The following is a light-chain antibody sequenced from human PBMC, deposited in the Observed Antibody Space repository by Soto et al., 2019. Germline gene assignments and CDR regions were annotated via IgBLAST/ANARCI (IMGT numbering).Light chain of an antibody. CDR2: EVS. J-gene: IGLJ2*01. Sequence: QSALTQPPSASGSPGQSVTISCTGTSSDVGGYNYVSWYQQHPGKAPKLMIYEVSKRPSGVPDRFSGSKSGNTASLTVSGLQADDEADYYCSSCAGSGVVFGGGTKLTVL. CDR1: SSDVGGYNY. V-gene: IGLV2-8*01. CDR3: SSCAGSGVV.